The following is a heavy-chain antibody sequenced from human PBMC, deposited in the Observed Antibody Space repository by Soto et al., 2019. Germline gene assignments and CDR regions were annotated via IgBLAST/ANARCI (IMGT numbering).Heavy chain of an antibody. D-gene: IGHD1-1*01. CDR1: GGSVNSGNYY. V-gene: IGHV4-34*01. CDR2: MSHRGGT. Sequence: QVQLQQWGAGLLKPSETLSLTCAVFGGSVNSGNYYWSWIRQPPGKGLEWIGEMSHRGGTHFYPSLRSRVTISVDTSKNQFSLKMSAVTAADTALYYCARVERGTATTVVDAFDIWGPGTMVTVSS. J-gene: IGHJ3*02. CDR3: ARVERGTATTVVDAFDI.